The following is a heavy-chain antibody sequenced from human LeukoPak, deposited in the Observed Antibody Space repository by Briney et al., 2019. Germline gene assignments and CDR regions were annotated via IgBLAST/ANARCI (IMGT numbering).Heavy chain of an antibody. CDR1: GGSISSSSYY. J-gene: IGHJ4*02. CDR2: IYYSGST. CDR3: ARLMLGYCSSTSCSADYPFDY. D-gene: IGHD2-2*01. Sequence: SETLSLTCTVSGGSISSSSYYWGWSRQPPGKGLEWIGSIYYSGSTYYNPSLKSRVTISVDTSKNQFSLKLSSVTAADTAVYYCARLMLGYCSSTSCSADYPFDYWGQGTLVTVSS. V-gene: IGHV4-39*01.